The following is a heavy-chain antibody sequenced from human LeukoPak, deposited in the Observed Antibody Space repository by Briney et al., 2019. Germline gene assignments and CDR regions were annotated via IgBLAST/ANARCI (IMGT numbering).Heavy chain of an antibody. V-gene: IGHV3-23*01. CDR2: ISGSGGST. Sequence: GGSLRLSCAASGFTFSSYAMGWVRQAPGKGLEWVSAISGSGGSTYYADSVKGRFTISRDNSKNTLYLQMNSLRAEDTAVYYCAEGSGYYYFDYWGQGTLVTVSS. J-gene: IGHJ4*02. CDR1: GFTFSSYA. CDR3: AEGSGYYYFDY. D-gene: IGHD3-22*01.